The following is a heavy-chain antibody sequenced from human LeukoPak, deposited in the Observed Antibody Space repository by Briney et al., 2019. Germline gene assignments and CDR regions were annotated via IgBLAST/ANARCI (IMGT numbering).Heavy chain of an antibody. CDR1: GGSINTYY. Sequence: PSETLSLTCSVSGGSINTYYWGCIRQPAGKGLEWIGRIHSSGSTHYNPSLKSRVTMSLDTSKNQFSLELTSVTAADTAVYYCARDNDFFDYWGQGTLVTVSS. J-gene: IGHJ4*02. CDR3: ARDNDFFDY. V-gene: IGHV4-4*07. CDR2: IHSSGST.